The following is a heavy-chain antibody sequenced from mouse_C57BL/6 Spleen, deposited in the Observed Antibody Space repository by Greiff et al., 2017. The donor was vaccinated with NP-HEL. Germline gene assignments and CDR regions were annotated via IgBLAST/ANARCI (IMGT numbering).Heavy chain of an antibody. CDR2: IYPGSGST. CDR3: ARSTYYYGSSLYYFDY. D-gene: IGHD1-1*01. Sequence: VKLKQPGAELVKPGASVKMSCKASGYTFTSYWITWVKQRPGQGLEWIGDIYPGSGSTNYNEKFKSKATLTVDTSSSTAYMQLSSLTSEDSAVYYCARSTYYYGSSLYYFDYWGQGTTLTVSS. J-gene: IGHJ2*01. CDR1: GYTFTSYW. V-gene: IGHV1-55*01.